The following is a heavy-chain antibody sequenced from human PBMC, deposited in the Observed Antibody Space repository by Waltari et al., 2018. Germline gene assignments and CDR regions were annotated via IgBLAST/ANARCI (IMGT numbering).Heavy chain of an antibody. CDR2: ISYDGSNK. CDR3: ANHGGFDP. D-gene: IGHD3-16*01. CDR1: GFTFSSYG. J-gene: IGHJ5*02. V-gene: IGHV3-30*18. Sequence: QVQLVESGGGVVQPGRSLRLSCAASGFTFSSYGMHWVRQAPGKGLEWVAVISYDGSNKYYADSVKGRFTISRDNSKNTLYLQMNSLRAEDTAVYYCANHGGFDPWGQGTLVTVSS.